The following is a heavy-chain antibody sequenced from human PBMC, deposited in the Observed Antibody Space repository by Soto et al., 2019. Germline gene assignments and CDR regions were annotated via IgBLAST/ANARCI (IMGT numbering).Heavy chain of an antibody. Sequence: SETLSLTCTVSGGSISSGGYYWSWIRQHPGKGLEWIGYIYYSGSTYYNPSLKSRVTISVDTSKNQFSLKLSSVTAADTAVYYCASTVTPTHYSYCSGGSCYGGGFDYWGQGTLVTVSS. CDR2: IYYSGST. J-gene: IGHJ4*02. D-gene: IGHD2-15*01. CDR1: GGSISSGGYY. V-gene: IGHV4-31*03. CDR3: ASTVTPTHYSYCSGGSCYGGGFDY.